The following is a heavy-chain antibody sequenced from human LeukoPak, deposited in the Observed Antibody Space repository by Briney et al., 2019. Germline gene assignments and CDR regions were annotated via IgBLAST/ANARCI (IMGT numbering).Heavy chain of an antibody. Sequence: ASVKVSCKASGYTFTDYYLYWVRQAPGQGLEWMGWINPKSGDTYYAQNFQGRVTMTRDTSISTVYMEMSRLTSDDTAVYFCARVRQATERTSNFDYWGQGTLVTVSS. CDR3: ARVRQATERTSNFDY. J-gene: IGHJ4*02. CDR2: INPKSGDT. CDR1: GYTFTDYY. D-gene: IGHD5-12*01. V-gene: IGHV1-2*02.